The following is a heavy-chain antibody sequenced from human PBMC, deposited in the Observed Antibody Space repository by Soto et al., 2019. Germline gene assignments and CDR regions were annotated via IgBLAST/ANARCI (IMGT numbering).Heavy chain of an antibody. CDR1: SGSISSNNW. Sequence: QVQLQEAGPGLVKPSRTLSLTCAVCSGSISSNNWWSWVRQPPGQGLEWIGEIYHSGSTNYNPSLKSRVTISVDKSKNQFSLKLSSVTAADTAVYYCARDLTGDPDTVWGKGTTVTVSS. CDR2: IYHSGST. D-gene: IGHD4-17*01. J-gene: IGHJ6*04. CDR3: ARDLTGDPDTV. V-gene: IGHV4-4*02.